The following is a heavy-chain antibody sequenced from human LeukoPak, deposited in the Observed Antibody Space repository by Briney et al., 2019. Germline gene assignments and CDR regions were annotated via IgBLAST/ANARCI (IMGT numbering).Heavy chain of an antibody. D-gene: IGHD3-10*01. CDR3: ARARGTSGSYFREDFDD. CDR1: GYTFNGYY. Sequence: ASVKVSFKASGYTFNGYYMHWVRQAPGQGLEWMGRINPNSGGTNYAQKFQGRVTMTRDTSISTAYMELSRRRSDDTAVYYCARARGTSGSYFREDFDDWGQGTLVTVSS. V-gene: IGHV1-2*06. J-gene: IGHJ4*02. CDR2: INPNSGGT.